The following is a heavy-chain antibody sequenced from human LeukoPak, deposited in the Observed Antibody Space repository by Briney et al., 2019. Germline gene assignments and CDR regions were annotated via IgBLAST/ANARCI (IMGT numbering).Heavy chain of an antibody. Sequence: KPSETLSLTCTVSGGSSSSHYWSWIRQPPGKGLEWIGYIYYSGRTNHNPSLKGRVTISVDTSKTPFSLKLSSVTAADTAVYYCARGLRFLEWLNWFDPWGQGTLVTVSS. CDR3: ARGLRFLEWLNWFDP. CDR1: GGSSSSHY. V-gene: IGHV4-59*11. CDR2: IYYSGRT. J-gene: IGHJ5*02. D-gene: IGHD3-3*01.